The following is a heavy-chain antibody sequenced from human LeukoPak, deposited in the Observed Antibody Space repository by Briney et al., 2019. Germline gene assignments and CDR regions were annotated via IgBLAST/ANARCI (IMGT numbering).Heavy chain of an antibody. D-gene: IGHD6-6*01. J-gene: IGHJ4*02. CDR1: GFTFSSYA. CDR2: ISYDGSNK. CDR3: ARIPGQSSSLDY. Sequence: GGSLRLSCAASGFTFSSYAMHWVRQAPGKGLEWVAVISYDGSNKYYADSVKGRFTISRDNSKNTLYLQTNSLRAEDTAVYYCARIPGQSSSLDYWGQGTLVTVSS. V-gene: IGHV3-30*01.